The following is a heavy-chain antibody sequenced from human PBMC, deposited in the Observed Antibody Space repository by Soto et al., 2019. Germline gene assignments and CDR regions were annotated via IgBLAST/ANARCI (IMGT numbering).Heavy chain of an antibody. D-gene: IGHD4-17*01. CDR1: GFTFSSYT. CDR2: ISFDGSNK. Sequence: QVQVVESGGGVVQPGRSLRLSCAASGFTFSSYTMHWVRQAPGKGLEWVAVISFDGSNKLYADSVKGRFTISRDNSNNKLYLQLNSVRPEDTAVYDCARGSSTVVTHPSWYFGLWGRGTLVTVSS. V-gene: IGHV3-30-3*01. CDR3: ARGSSTVVTHPSWYFGL. J-gene: IGHJ2*01.